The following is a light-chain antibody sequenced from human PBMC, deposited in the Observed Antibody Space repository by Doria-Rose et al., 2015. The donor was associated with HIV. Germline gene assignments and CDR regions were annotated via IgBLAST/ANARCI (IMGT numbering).Light chain of an antibody. CDR2: DVN. CDR3: SSCTTSTTFV. V-gene: IGLV2-14*01. CDR1: ISDLGGYNY. J-gene: IGLJ1*01. Sequence: QAVVTQPASVSGSPGQSITISCTGTISDLGGYNYVSWYQQHPGKAPKLMIYDVNKRPSGVSNRFSGSKSGNTASLTISGLQAEDEADYYCSSCTTSTTFVFGTGTKVTVL.